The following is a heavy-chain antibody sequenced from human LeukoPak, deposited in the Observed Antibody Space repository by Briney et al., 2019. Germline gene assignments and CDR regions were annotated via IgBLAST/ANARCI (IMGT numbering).Heavy chain of an antibody. CDR3: ARDSGIFDILAGLLDY. Sequence: GASVRVSYKASGYTLSSYGINWVRQAPGQGLEWMGWISAYNGYRKYAEKFQGRLTMTTDTSTSTAYMELGSLRSDDTAVYYCARDSGIFDILAGLLDYWGQGTLVTVSS. CDR2: ISAYNGYR. J-gene: IGHJ4*02. V-gene: IGHV1-18*01. CDR1: GYTLSSYG. D-gene: IGHD3-9*01.